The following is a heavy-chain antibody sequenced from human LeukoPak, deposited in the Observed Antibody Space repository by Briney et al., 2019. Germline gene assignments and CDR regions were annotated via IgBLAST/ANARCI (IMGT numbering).Heavy chain of an antibody. J-gene: IGHJ4*02. CDR1: GFIFSSYA. CDR2: ISGSGGST. CDR3: AKDKYYGDFGYDY. D-gene: IGHD4-17*01. Sequence: GGSLRLSCAASGFIFSSYAMSWVRQAPGKGLKWVSSISGSGGSTHYADSVKGRFTISRDNSKNTLYLQMNSLRAEDTAIYFCAKDKYYGDFGYDYWGQGTLVTVSS. V-gene: IGHV3-23*01.